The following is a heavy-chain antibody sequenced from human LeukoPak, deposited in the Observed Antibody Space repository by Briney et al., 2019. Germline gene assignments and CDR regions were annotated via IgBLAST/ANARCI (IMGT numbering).Heavy chain of an antibody. CDR1: GGSFSGYY. D-gene: IGHD1-26*01. J-gene: IGHJ4*02. Sequence: SETLSLTCAVYGGSFSGYYWSWIRQPPGKGLEWVGEMYLSGTTTCNPSLRGRATISLDRSKNQVSLRLNSVTAADTALYYCAGLVGRYSTGMYYYFDYWGQGILVTVSS. CDR2: MYLSGTT. V-gene: IGHV4-34*01. CDR3: AGLVGRYSTGMYYYFDY.